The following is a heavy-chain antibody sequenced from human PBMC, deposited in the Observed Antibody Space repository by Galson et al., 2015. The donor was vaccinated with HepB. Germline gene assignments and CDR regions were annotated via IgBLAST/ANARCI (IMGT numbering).Heavy chain of an antibody. V-gene: IGHV3-21*01. CDR2: ISSSSGDT. Sequence: SLRLSCAASGFTFSTYHMNWVRQAPGKGLEWVSFISSSSGDTNYADSVKGRFTISRDNAKNSLHLQMNSLRADDTAVYYCARELDRGNPLDYWGQGTLVTVSS. D-gene: IGHD4-23*01. J-gene: IGHJ4*02. CDR1: GFTFSTYH. CDR3: ARELDRGNPLDY.